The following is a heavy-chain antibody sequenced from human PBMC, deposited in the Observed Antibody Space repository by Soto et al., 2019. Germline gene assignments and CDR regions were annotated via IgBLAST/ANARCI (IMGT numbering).Heavy chain of an antibody. CDR3: ARSPGGPDGPGDY. CDR1: GYTFTSYA. D-gene: IGHD2-15*01. Sequence: QVQLVQSGAEVKKPGASVKVSCKASGYTFTSYAMHWVRQAPGQRLEWMGWINAGNGNTKYSQKFQGRVTITRDTSGSTAQKELSRLGSEKKAVYLWARSPGGPDGPGDYWGQGTLVTVSS. CDR2: INAGNGNT. V-gene: IGHV1-3*01. J-gene: IGHJ4*02.